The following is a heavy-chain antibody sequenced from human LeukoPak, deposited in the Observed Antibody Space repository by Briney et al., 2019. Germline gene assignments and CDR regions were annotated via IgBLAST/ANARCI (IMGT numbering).Heavy chain of an antibody. CDR1: GYSFTRYR. CDR2: IYPGDSDT. Sequence: GESLKISCKASGYSFTRYRIGWVRQMPGKGLEWMGIIYPGDSDTTYSPSFQGQVIISADRSISTAYLQWSSLKASDTAIYYCARAYGGAGAPFDYWGQGTLVTVSS. CDR3: ARAYGGAGAPFDY. D-gene: IGHD4/OR15-4a*01. V-gene: IGHV5-51*01. J-gene: IGHJ4*02.